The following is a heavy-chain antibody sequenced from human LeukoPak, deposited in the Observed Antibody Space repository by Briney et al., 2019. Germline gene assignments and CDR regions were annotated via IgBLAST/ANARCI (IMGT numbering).Heavy chain of an antibody. D-gene: IGHD3-16*02. CDR3: ARGSWGSYRHEYFQH. V-gene: IGHV3-33*01. J-gene: IGHJ1*01. CDR2: IWYDGSNK. CDR1: GFTFSSYG. Sequence: GGSLRLSCAASGFTFSSYGMHWVRQAPGKGLEWVAVIWYDGSNKYYADSVKGRFTISRDNSKNTLYLQMNSLRAEDTAVYYCARGSWGSYRHEYFQHWGQGTLVTVSS.